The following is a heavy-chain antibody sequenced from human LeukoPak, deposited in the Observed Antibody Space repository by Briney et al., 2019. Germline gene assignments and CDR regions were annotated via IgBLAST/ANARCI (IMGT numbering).Heavy chain of an antibody. CDR2: IDHRGTA. Sequence: SETLSLTCAVYGASYNAYYWSWIRQPPGKGLEWIGDIDHRGTATYNPSLKSRLTISADASKNQFSLKLNSVTDADTAVYYCAVGITILGVAASFDSWGQGNLVVVSS. J-gene: IGHJ4*02. D-gene: IGHD3-3*01. V-gene: IGHV4-34*01. CDR3: AVGITILGVAASFDS. CDR1: GASYNAYY.